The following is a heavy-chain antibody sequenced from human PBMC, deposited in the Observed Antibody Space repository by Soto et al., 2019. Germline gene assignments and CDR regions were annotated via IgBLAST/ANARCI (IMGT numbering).Heavy chain of an antibody. J-gene: IGHJ3*01. CDR1: GFTFSTYS. V-gene: IGHV3-53*01. CDR2: LYDVDGS. D-gene: IGHD1-1*01. CDR3: ATWHEREHAYDV. Sequence: GGSLRLSCVASGFTFSTYSMNWVRQAPGKGLEWVSALYDVDGSFYSDSVKGRFTTSSDSSKTTVYLQMNDLRPADTAVYYCATWHEREHAYDVWGQGTTVTVSS.